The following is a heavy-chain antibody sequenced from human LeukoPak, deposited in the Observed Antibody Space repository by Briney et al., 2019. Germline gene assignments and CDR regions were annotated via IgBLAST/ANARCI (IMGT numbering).Heavy chain of an antibody. CDR3: ARARGAVAVDS. D-gene: IGHD6-19*01. Sequence: PSETLSLTCTVSGYSIGGGYYWGWIRQPPGKGLEWIGSIYHSGSTYYNPSLKSRVIMSVDTSKNQFSLKLTSVTAADTAVYYCARARGAVAVDSWGQGTLVTVSS. V-gene: IGHV4-38-2*02. CDR2: IYHSGST. J-gene: IGHJ4*02. CDR1: GYSIGGGYY.